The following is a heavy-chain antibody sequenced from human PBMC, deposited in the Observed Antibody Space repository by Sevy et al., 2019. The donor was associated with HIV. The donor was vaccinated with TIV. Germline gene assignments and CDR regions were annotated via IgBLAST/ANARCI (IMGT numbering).Heavy chain of an antibody. CDR1: GFTFNSYA. D-gene: IGHD3-22*01. J-gene: IGHJ4*02. V-gene: IGHV3-23*01. CDR3: AASYYGGSGSVDY. Sequence: GGSVRLSCAASGFTFNSYAMSWVRQAPGKGLEWVSSISGSGGSTYYADSVKGRLTISRDNSKNTLYVQMNSLRAEDTAVYYCAASYYGGSGSVDYWGQGTLVTVSS. CDR2: ISGSGGST.